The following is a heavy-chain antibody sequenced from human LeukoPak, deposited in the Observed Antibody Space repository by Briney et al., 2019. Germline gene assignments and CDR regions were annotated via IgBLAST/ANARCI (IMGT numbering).Heavy chain of an antibody. D-gene: IGHD3-22*01. Sequence: SVKVSCKASGGTFSSYAISWVRQAPGQGLEWMEGIIPIFGTANYAQKFQGRVTITADESTSTAYMELSSLRSEDTAVYYCARDPYYDSSGYYPYHADWYDPWGQGTLVTVSS. J-gene: IGHJ5*02. CDR3: ARDPYYDSSGYYPYHADWYDP. V-gene: IGHV1-69*13. CDR1: GGTFSSYA. CDR2: IIPIFGTA.